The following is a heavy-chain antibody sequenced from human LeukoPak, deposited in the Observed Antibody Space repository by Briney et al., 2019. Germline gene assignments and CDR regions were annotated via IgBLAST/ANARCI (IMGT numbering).Heavy chain of an antibody. CDR1: GGSISSGGYY. V-gene: IGHV4-31*03. J-gene: IGHJ4*02. Sequence: PSQTLSLTCTVSGGSISSGGYYWSWIRQHPGKGLEWIGYIYYSGSTYYNPSLKSRVTISVDTSKNQFSLKLSSVTAADTAVYYCARDSDFWSGPDYWGQGTLVTVSS. CDR2: IYYSGST. CDR3: ARDSDFWSGPDY. D-gene: IGHD3-3*01.